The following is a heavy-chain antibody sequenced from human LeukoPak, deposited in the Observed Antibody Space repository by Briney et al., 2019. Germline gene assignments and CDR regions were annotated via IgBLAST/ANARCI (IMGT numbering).Heavy chain of an antibody. D-gene: IGHD4-17*01. CDR2: MNPNSGNT. J-gene: IGHJ3*02. V-gene: IGHV1-8*02. CDR3: ARGGWLVGDYAAFDI. Sequence: ASVKVSCKASGGTFSSYAISWVRQATGQGLEWMGWMNPNSGNTGYAQKFQGRVTMTRNTSISTAYMELSSLRSEDTAVYYCARGGWLVGDYAAFDIWGQGTMVTVS. CDR1: GGTFSSYA.